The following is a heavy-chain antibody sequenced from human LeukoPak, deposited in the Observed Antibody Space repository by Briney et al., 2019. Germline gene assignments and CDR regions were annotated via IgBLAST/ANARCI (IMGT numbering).Heavy chain of an antibody. CDR1: GFSFSTYG. V-gene: IGHV3-30*03. CDR3: AREGYSSGSIDY. Sequence: PGRSLRLSCAASGFSFSTYGMHWVRQAPGKGLEWVAVISYDGSNKYYADSVKGRFTISRDNSKNTLYLQMNSLRAEDTAVYYCAREGYSSGSIDYWGQGTLATVSS. J-gene: IGHJ4*02. D-gene: IGHD6-19*01. CDR2: ISYDGSNK.